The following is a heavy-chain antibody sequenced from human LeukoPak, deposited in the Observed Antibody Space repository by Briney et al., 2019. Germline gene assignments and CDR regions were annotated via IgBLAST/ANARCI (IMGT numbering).Heavy chain of an antibody. D-gene: IGHD3-10*01. V-gene: IGHV1-2*02. J-gene: IGHJ4*02. CDR2: INPNSGGT. CDR3: AREVWEGSGSYYDY. CDR1: GYTFTSHY. Sequence: ASVKVSCKASGYTFTSHYMHWVRQAPGQGLEWMGWINPNSGGTNYAQKFQGRVTMTRDTSISTAYMELSRLRSDDTAVYYCAREVWEGSGSYYDYWGQGTLVTVSS.